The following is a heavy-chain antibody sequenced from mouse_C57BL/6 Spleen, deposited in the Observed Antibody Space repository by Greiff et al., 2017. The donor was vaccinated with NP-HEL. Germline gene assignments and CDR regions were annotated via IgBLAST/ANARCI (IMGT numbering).Heavy chain of an antibody. CDR3: AIAYYSTPFDY. V-gene: IGHV1-74*01. CDR1: GYTFTSYW. Sequence: QVQLKQPGAELVKPGASVKVSCKASGYTFTSYWMHWVKQRPGQGLELIGRIHHSDSDTNYNQKFKGKATLTGDKSSSTAYMQRSSLTSEDSAVYYCAIAYYSTPFDYWGQGTTLTVSS. CDR2: IHHSDSDT. J-gene: IGHJ2*01. D-gene: IGHD2-5*01.